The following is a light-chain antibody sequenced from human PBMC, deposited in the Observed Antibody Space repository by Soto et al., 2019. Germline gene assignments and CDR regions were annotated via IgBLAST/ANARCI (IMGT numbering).Light chain of an antibody. CDR3: QQSYSTLFT. CDR1: QSISSY. CDR2: ATS. V-gene: IGKV1-39*01. Sequence: DIQMTQSPSSLSASVGDRVTITCRASQSISSYLNWYQQKPGKAPKLLLFATSSLQSGVPSRFSGSGSGTDFTLTISSLQPEEFATYYCQQSYSTLFTFGPGTKVDIK. J-gene: IGKJ3*01.